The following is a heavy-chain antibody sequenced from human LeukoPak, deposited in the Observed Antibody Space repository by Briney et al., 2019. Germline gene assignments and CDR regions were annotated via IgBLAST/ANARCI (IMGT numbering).Heavy chain of an antibody. D-gene: IGHD2-2*01. CDR2: INHSGST. CDR3: ARGDQLTYYYYGMDV. V-gene: IGHV4-34*01. J-gene: IGHJ6*02. CDR1: GGSFSGYY. Sequence: SETLSLTCAVYGGSFSGYYWSWIRQPPGKGLEWIGEINHSGSTNYNPSLKSRVTISVDTSKNQFSLKLSSVTAADTAVYYCARGDQLTYYYYGMDVWGQGTTVTVSS.